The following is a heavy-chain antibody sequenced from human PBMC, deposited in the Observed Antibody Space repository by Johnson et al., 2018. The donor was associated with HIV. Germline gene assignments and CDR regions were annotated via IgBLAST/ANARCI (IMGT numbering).Heavy chain of an antibody. D-gene: IGHD7-27*01. CDR1: GFTFSSYW. J-gene: IGHJ3*02. Sequence: VQLVESGGGLVQAGGSLRLSCAASGFTFSSYWMHWVRQAPGKGLVWVSRISSDGSGTSYADSVKGRFTISRDNAKNTLYLQMNSLRAEDTAVYYCARGRGLGHAFDIWGQGTMVTVSS. CDR3: ARGRGLGHAFDI. V-gene: IGHV3-74*01. CDR2: ISSDGSGT.